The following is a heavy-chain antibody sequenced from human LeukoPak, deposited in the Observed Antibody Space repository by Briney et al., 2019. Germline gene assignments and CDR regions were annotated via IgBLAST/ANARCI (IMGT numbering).Heavy chain of an antibody. CDR3: GTKAMDV. Sequence: GGSLRLSCATSGFIFNSYWMSWVRQAPGKGLEWVANIEKDGGDKYYRDSVRGRFTISRDNAKNSLSLQMNGLRADDTAVYYCGTKAMDVWGKGTTVTVSS. CDR2: IEKDGGDK. CDR1: GFIFNSYW. V-gene: IGHV3-7*01. D-gene: IGHD3-3*01. J-gene: IGHJ6*03.